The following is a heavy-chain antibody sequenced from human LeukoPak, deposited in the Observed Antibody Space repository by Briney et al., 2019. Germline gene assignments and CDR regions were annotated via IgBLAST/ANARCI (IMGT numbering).Heavy chain of an antibody. D-gene: IGHD6-19*01. CDR3: ARAGKQWLVRRGYYFDY. V-gene: IGHV4-59*12. J-gene: IGHJ4*02. CDR2: IYYSGST. Sequence: SETLSLTCTVSGGSISSYYWSWIRQPPGKGLEWIGYIYYSGSTNYNPSLKSRVTISVDTSKNQFSLKLSSVTAADTAVYYCARAGKQWLVRRGYYFDYWGQGTLVTVSS. CDR1: GGSISSYY.